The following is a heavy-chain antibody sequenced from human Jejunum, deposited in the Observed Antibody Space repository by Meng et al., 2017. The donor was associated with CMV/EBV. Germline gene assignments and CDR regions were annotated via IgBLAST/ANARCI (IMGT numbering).Heavy chain of an antibody. Sequence: VQLQEPGPGLVKPSGTLSLTCTVSGDSISSDIGWSWVRQPPGKGLEWIGEVYHRGDTNYNPSLKSRVDISVDKSKNQFYLSLFSVTAADTAVYYCGRDQGRELIDHWGQGTLVTVSS. CDR2: VYHRGDT. D-gene: IGHD1-7*01. V-gene: IGHV4-4*02. CDR3: GRDQGRELIDH. CDR1: GDSISSDIG. J-gene: IGHJ4*02.